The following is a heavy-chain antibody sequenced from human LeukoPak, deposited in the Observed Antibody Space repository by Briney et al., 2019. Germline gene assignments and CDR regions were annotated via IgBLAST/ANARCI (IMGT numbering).Heavy chain of an antibody. CDR2: IKQDGSEK. V-gene: IGHV3-7*03. J-gene: IGHJ4*02. CDR1: GFSFSSYY. CDR3: ARDLFYSTLDY. D-gene: IGHD3-3*01. Sequence: GGSPRLSCAASGFSFSSYYMTWVRQAPGKGLEWVANIKQDGSEKYYVDSVKGRFTISRDNAKNSLYLQMNSLRVEDTAVYYCARDLFYSTLDYWGQGTPVTVSS.